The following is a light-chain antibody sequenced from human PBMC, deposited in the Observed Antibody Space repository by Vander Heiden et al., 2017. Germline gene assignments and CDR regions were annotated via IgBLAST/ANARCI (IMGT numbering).Light chain of an antibody. V-gene: IGKV1-12*01. J-gene: IGKJ2*01. CDR2: ATS. Sequence: DIHMTQSPSSVSASVGDRVTITCRASQFISSFLAWYQQRPGKAPKLLIYATSILQSGVPSRFSGSGSGTYFTLTISSLQPEDFATYYCQHANSFPHTFGQGTKLEIK. CDR1: QFISSF. CDR3: QHANSFPHT.